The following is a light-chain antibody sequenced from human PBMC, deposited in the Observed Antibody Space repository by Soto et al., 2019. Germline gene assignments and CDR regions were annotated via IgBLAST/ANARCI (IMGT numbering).Light chain of an antibody. CDR3: CSYAGSYTHYV. CDR2: AVT. V-gene: IGLV2-11*01. CDR1: SSDVGGYNY. J-gene: IGLJ1*01. Sequence: QSALTQPRSVSGSPGQSVTISCTGTSSDVGGYNYVSWYQQYPGKAPKVMIYAVTKRPSGVPDRISGSKSGNTASLTISGLQAEDEADYYCCSYAGSYTHYVFGTGNKLTVL.